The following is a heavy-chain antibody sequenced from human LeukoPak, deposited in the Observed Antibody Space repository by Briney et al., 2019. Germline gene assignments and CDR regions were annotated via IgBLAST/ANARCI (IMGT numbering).Heavy chain of an antibody. V-gene: IGHV4-30-2*01. CDR1: GGSISSGGYY. Sequence: SQTLSLTCTVSGGSISSGGYYWSWIRQPPGKGLEWIGYTYHSGSTYYNPSLKSRVTVSVDRSKNQFSLKLSSVTAADTAVYYCASKQYCTNGVCSYAGEPFDYWGQGTLVTVSS. D-gene: IGHD2-8*01. CDR2: TYHSGST. CDR3: ASKQYCTNGVCSYAGEPFDY. J-gene: IGHJ4*02.